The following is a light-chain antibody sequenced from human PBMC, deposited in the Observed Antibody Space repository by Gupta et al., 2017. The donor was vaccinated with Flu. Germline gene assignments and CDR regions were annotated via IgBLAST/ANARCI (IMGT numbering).Light chain of an antibody. CDR2: KAS. J-gene: IGKJ1*01. CDR3: QQYYSYTRT. Sequence: PATLSASVGDRVTITCRASQSISDWLAWYQQKAGKTPKLLIYKASTLHSGVPSRFSGSGSGTEFNLTINSLQPDDFASYYCQQYYSYTRTFGQGTKVQIK. CDR1: QSISDW. V-gene: IGKV1-5*03.